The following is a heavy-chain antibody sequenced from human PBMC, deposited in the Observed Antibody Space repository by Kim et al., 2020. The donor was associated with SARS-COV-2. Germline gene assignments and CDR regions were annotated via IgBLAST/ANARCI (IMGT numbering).Heavy chain of an antibody. CDR1: GFTFSSYA. CDR3: AKGWRNIWSPFDY. Sequence: GGSLRLSCAASGFTFSSYAMTWVRQAPGKGLEWVSAITGSGGNTYHADSVKGRFTISRDNSKSTLYLQMNSLRDEDTAVYYCAKGWRNIWSPFDYWGQGTLVTVSS. J-gene: IGHJ4*02. V-gene: IGHV3-23*01. CDR2: ITGSGGNT. D-gene: IGHD3-10*01.